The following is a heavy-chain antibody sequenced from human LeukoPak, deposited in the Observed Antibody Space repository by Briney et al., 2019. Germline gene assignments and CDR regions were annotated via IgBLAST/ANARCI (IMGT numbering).Heavy chain of an antibody. V-gene: IGHV3-30*01. Sequence: GGSLRLSRVASGVNFSSHAMHWVRQAPGRRLEWLGVISYDASLTYFADSLEGRFSTSRDNPRDTLYLHMNSLRPEDSAVYYCARDPAGYDSGGWFDPWGQGTLVIVSS. CDR1: GVNFSSHA. CDR3: ARDPAGYDSGGWFDP. CDR2: ISYDASLT. D-gene: IGHD5-12*01. J-gene: IGHJ5*02.